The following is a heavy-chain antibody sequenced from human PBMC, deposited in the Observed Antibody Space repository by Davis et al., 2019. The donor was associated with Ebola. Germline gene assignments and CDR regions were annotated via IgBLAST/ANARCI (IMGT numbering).Heavy chain of an antibody. D-gene: IGHD3-22*01. J-gene: IGHJ5*02. CDR3: AKDANSPTLRYLQWLMWFDP. Sequence: GESLKISCAASGFTFNNYAMTWVRQAPGKGLEWVSGITGSGEITYYAESVKGRFTVSRDNSKNTLFLEMNSLRAEDTAVYFCAKDANSPTLRYLQWLMWFDPWGQGAQVTVSS. V-gene: IGHV3-23*01. CDR2: ITGSGEIT. CDR1: GFTFNNYA.